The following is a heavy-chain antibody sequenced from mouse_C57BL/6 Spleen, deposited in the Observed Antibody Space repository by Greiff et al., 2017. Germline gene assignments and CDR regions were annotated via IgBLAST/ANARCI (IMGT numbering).Heavy chain of an antibody. D-gene: IGHD4-1*01. Sequence: EVMLVESGGGLVKPGGSLKLSCAASGFTFSDYGMHWVRQAPEKGLEWVAYIISGSSTIYYAYTVKFRFPISRDNAKHTLFLPMTSLRSEDTAMYYCTMPEVNHWGDYWGQGTSVTVSS. CDR3: TMPEVNHWGDY. V-gene: IGHV5-17*01. J-gene: IGHJ4*01. CDR1: GFTFSDYG. CDR2: IISGSSTI.